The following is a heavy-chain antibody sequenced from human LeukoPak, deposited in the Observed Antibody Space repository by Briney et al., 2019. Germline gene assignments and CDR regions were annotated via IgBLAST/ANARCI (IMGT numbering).Heavy chain of an antibody. D-gene: IGHD5-12*01. CDR3: ARPRYSGYGVHAFDI. J-gene: IGHJ3*02. CDR2: VYYNGPT. CDR1: GGSIISRSYY. V-gene: IGHV4-39*07. Sequence: SEILSLTCTVSGGSIISRSYYWGWVRQSPGKGLEWMGSVYYNGPTYYNPSLMSRITISVDTSKNQFSLKLSSVTAADTAVYYCARPRYSGYGVHAFDIWGQGTMVTVSS.